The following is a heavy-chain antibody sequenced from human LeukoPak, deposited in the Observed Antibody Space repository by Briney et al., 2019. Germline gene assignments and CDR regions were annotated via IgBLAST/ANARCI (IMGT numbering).Heavy chain of an antibody. J-gene: IGHJ4*02. D-gene: IGHD6-19*01. Sequence: GGSLRLSCATSGFTFTNYWMSWVRQAPGKGLEWVANIKQDGSEKYYVDSVKGRFTISRDDAKNSVYLQMNSLRAEDTAVYYCARDPSLLHSGWYDYWGQGTLVTVSS. V-gene: IGHV3-7*01. CDR2: IKQDGSEK. CDR3: ARDPSLLHSGWYDY. CDR1: GFTFTNYW.